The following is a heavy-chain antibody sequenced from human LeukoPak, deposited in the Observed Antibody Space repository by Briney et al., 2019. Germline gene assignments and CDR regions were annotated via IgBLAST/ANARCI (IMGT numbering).Heavy chain of an antibody. V-gene: IGHV4-39*07. J-gene: IGHJ5*02. D-gene: IGHD3-10*01. CDR2: IYYSGST. CDR1: GGSVSSSTDY. Sequence: PSETLSLTCTVSGGSVSSSTDYWGWIRQPPGKGLEWIGSIYYSGSTYYNPSLKSRVIFSVDTSKNHFSLKLSSVTAADTAVYYCARSGLYGSGSYYWFDPWGQGTLVTVSS. CDR3: ARSGLYGSGSYYWFDP.